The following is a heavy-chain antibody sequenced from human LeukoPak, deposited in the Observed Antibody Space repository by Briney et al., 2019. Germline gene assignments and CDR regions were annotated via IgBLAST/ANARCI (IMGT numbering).Heavy chain of an antibody. CDR2: ISSRSSTI. J-gene: IGHJ4*02. CDR3: AGDFGRAGYTYDY. CDR1: GFTVSSKY. Sequence: GGSLRLSCAASGFTVSSKYMTWVRQAPGKGLEWVSYISSRSSTIYYADSVKGRFTISRDNAKNSLYLQMNSLRAEDTAVYYCAGDFGRAGYTYDYWGQGTLVTVSS. V-gene: IGHV3-48*04. D-gene: IGHD5-24*01.